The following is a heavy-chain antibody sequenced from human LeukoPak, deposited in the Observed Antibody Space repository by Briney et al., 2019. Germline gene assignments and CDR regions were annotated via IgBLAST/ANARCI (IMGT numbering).Heavy chain of an antibody. Sequence: GRSLRLSCAASGFTFSSYSMNWVRQAQGKGLEWVSSISSSIGYIYYADSVKGRFTISRDNAKNSLYLQVNSLRAEDTAVYYCARSGGSFYDYWGQGTLVTVSS. CDR2: ISSSIGYI. CDR3: ARSGGSFYDY. D-gene: IGHD2-15*01. J-gene: IGHJ4*02. V-gene: IGHV3-21*01. CDR1: GFTFSSYS.